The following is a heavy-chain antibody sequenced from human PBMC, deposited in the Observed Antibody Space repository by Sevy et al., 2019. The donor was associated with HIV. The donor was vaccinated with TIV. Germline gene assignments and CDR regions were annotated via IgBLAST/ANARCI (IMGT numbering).Heavy chain of an antibody. V-gene: IGHV4-34*01. Sequence: SESLSLTCAVYGGSFSGYYWSWIRQPPGKGLEWIGEINHSGSTNYNPSLKSRVTISVDTSKNQFSLKLSSVAAADSAVYYCARHCNCTSCSHAFDIWGQGTTVTVSS. CDR1: GGSFSGYY. J-gene: IGHJ3*02. CDR2: INHSGST. CDR3: ARHCNCTSCSHAFDI. D-gene: IGHD2-2*01.